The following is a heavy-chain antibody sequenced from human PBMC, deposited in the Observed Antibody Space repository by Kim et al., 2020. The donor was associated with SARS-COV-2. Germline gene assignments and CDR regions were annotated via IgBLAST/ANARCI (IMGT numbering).Heavy chain of an antibody. CDR3: ARDRRGSGYDAFDI. J-gene: IGHJ3*02. D-gene: IGHD3-10*01. Sequence: AVSVKGRFTISRDNSKNTLYLQMNSLRAEDTAVYYCARDRRGSGYDAFDIWGQGTMVTVSS. V-gene: IGHV3-33*01.